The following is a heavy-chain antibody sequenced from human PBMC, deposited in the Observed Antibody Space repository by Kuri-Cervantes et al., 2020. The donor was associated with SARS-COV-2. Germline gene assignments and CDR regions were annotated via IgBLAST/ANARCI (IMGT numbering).Heavy chain of an antibody. J-gene: IGHJ4*02. CDR3: AKDQIAATVGYFDY. V-gene: IGHV3-30*02. D-gene: IGHD6-13*01. CDR2: IRYDGSNK. Sequence: GGSLRLSCAASGFTFSSYGMHWVRQAPGKGLEWVAFIRYDGSNKYYADSVKGRFTISRDNAKNSLYLQMNSLRAEDTAVYYCAKDQIAATVGYFDYWGQGTPVTVSS. CDR1: GFTFSSYG.